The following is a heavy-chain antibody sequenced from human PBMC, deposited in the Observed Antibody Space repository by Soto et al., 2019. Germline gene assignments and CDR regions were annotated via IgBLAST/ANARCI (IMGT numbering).Heavy chain of an antibody. Sequence: SETLSLTCTVSGGCVSSGSYYWSWIRQPPGKGLEWIGYIYYSGSTNYNPSLKSRVTISVETSKNQFSLKLSPGPAADTAVHYCARELGVPDKTLYCHDVRDVGGQGTT. CDR1: GGCVSSGSYY. D-gene: IGHD2-2*02. J-gene: IGHJ6*02. CDR3: ARELGVPDKTLYCHDVRDV. CDR2: IYYSGST. V-gene: IGHV4-61*01.